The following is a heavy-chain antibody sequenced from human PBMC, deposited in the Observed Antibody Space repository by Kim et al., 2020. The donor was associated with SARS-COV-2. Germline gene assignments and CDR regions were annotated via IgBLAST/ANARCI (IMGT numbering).Heavy chain of an antibody. Sequence: ADSVKGRFTISRDNSKNTLYLQMNSLRAEDTAVYYCARGGSSGWQYYFDYWGQGTLVTVSS. J-gene: IGHJ4*02. V-gene: IGHV3-33*01. CDR3: ARGGSSGWQYYFDY. D-gene: IGHD6-19*01.